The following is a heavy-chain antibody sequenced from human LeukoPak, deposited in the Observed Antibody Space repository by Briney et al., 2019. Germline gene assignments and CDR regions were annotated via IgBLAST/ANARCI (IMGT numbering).Heavy chain of an antibody. Sequence: PGKSLRLSCAASGFTFNNYGMHWVRQAPGKGPEWVANINLDGSQKYYVDSVKGRFTISRDNAENSLYLQMNSLRAEDTALYYCARKRPNYFDYWGQGTLVTVSS. J-gene: IGHJ4*02. V-gene: IGHV3-7*01. CDR1: GFTFNNYG. CDR3: ARKRPNYFDY. CDR2: INLDGSQK.